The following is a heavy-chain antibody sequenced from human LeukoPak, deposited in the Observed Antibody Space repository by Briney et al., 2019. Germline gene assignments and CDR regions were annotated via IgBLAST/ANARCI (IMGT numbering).Heavy chain of an antibody. J-gene: IGHJ6*02. V-gene: IGHV1-18*01. CDR3: AGTYGSGSYYNGYYGMDV. D-gene: IGHD3-10*01. CDR1: GYTFTSYG. Sequence: ASVKVSRKASGYTFTSYGISWVRQAPGQGLEWMGWVSAYNGNTNYAQKLQGRVTMTTGTSTSTAYMELRSLRSDDTAVYYCAGTYGSGSYYNGYYGMDVWGQGTTVTVSS. CDR2: VSAYNGNT.